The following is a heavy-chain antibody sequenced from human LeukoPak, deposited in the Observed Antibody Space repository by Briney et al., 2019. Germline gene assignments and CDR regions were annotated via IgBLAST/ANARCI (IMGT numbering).Heavy chain of an antibody. CDR2: IKQDGSEK. D-gene: IGHD1-26*01. J-gene: IGHJ6*02. V-gene: IGHV3-7*03. Sequence: GGSLRLSCAASGFIFSSYWMSWVRQAPGKGLEWVANIKQDGSEKYYVDSVKGRFTISRDNAKNSLYLQMNSLRAEDTAVYYCARVGGTNYYYYGMDVWGQGTTVTVSS. CDR3: ARVGGTNYYYYGMDV. CDR1: GFIFSSYW.